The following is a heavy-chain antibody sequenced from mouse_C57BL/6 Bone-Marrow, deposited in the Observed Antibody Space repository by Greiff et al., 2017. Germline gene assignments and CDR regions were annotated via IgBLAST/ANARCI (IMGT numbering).Heavy chain of an antibody. V-gene: IGHV1-5*01. CDR2: IYPGNSDT. J-gene: IGHJ3*01. D-gene: IGHD1-1*01. CDR1: GYTFTSYW. Sequence: VQLKESGTVLARPGASVKMSCKTSGYTFTSYWMHWVKQRPGQGLEWIGAIYPGNSDTSYNQKFKGKAKLTAVTSASTAYMELSSLTNEDSAVYYCTRSIPTYYYGSSYGAYWGQGTLVTVSA. CDR3: TRSIPTYYYGSSYGAY.